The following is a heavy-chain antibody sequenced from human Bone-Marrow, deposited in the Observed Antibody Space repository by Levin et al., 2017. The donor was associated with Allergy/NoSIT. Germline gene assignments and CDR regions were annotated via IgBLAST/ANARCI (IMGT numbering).Heavy chain of an antibody. D-gene: IGHD1-26*01. J-gene: IGHJ4*02. CDR3: ARESLSEELLDH. Sequence: SCAASGLTVSNNYMSWVRQAPGKGLEWVALIYSRGDTYYADSVRGRFTISRDNSKNTLYLNMDNLRVEDTAVYYCARESLSEELLDHWGQGTPVTVSS. CDR1: GLTVSNNY. CDR2: IYSRGDT. V-gene: IGHV3-53*01.